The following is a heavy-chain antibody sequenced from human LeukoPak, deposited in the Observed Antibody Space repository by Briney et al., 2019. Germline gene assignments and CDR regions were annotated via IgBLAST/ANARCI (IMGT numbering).Heavy chain of an antibody. V-gene: IGHV1-8*01. CDR2: MNPNSGNT. Sequence: ASVKVSCKASGYTFTSYDINWVRQATGQGLEWMGWMNPNSGNTGYAQKFQGRVTMTRDTSISTAYMELSRLRSDDTAVYYCACLSESYVVFDYWGQGTLVTVSS. CDR1: GYTFTSYD. J-gene: IGHJ4*02. CDR3: ACLSESYVVFDY. D-gene: IGHD1-26*01.